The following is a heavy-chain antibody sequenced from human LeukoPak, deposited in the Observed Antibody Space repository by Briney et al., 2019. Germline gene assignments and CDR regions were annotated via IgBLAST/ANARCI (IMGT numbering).Heavy chain of an antibody. CDR2: ISHIGST. J-gene: IGHJ3*02. CDR1: GGSISSHY. CDR3: AGDELALNALDI. D-gene: IGHD1-7*01. Sequence: SETLSLTCTVSGGSISSHYWSWIRQPPGKGLEWIGYISHIGSTNYSPSLKSRVIISVDTSKNQFSLRLSSVTAADTAVYCCAGDELALNALDIWGQGTMVTVSP. V-gene: IGHV4-59*11.